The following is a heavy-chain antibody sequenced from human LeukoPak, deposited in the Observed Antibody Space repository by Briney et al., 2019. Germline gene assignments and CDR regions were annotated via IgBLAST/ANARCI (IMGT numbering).Heavy chain of an antibody. D-gene: IGHD6-19*01. V-gene: IGHV1-8*01. CDR2: MNPNSGNT. CDR1: GYTFTSYD. Sequence: ASVKVSCKASGYTFTSYDINWVRQATGQGLEWMGWMNPNSGNTGYAQKFQGRVTMTRNTSISTAYMELSSLRSEDTAVYYCARGGRAVAGKGGXYFDYWGQGTLVTVSS. CDR3: ARGGRAVAGKGGXYFDY. J-gene: IGHJ4*02.